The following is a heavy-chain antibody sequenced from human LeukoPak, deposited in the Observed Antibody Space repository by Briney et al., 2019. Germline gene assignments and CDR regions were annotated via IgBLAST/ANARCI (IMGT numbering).Heavy chain of an antibody. CDR2: IYYTGST. V-gene: IGHV4-39*01. CDR1: GGSISSSSYY. CDR3: ARLAGDYFDY. D-gene: IGHD6-19*01. Sequence: PSETLSLTCTVSGGSISSSSYYWGWIRQPPGKGVEFIGNIYYTGSTYYNPSLKSRVTISVETSKSQISLRLSSVTAADTAVYYCARLAGDYFDYWGQGTLVTVSS. J-gene: IGHJ4*02.